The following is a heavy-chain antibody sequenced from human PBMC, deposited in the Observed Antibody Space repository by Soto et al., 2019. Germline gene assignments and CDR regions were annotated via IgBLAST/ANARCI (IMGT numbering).Heavy chain of an antibody. CDR1: GYTFTSYG. V-gene: IGHV1-18*01. Sequence: ASVKVSCKASGYTFTSYGISWVRQAPGQGLEWMGWISAYNGNTNYAQKLQGRVTMTPDTSTNTAYMELRNLRSDDTAVYCCARVIAAAADFDYWGQGTLVTVSS. CDR2: ISAYNGNT. J-gene: IGHJ4*02. D-gene: IGHD6-13*01. CDR3: ARVIAAAADFDY.